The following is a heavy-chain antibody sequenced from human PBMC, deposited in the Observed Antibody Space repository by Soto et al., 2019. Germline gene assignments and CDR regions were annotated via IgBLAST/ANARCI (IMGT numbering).Heavy chain of an antibody. Sequence: EVQLVESGGGVVRPGGALRLSCAASGFTFDDYGMSWVLQAPGKGLECVAGINWNGGSTGYADSVKGRFTISRDNAKNSLYLQMNSLRAEDTALYHCARGRITGTTNYFDYWGQGTLVTVSS. CDR2: INWNGGST. V-gene: IGHV3-20*01. CDR1: GFTFDDYG. D-gene: IGHD1-20*01. CDR3: ARGRITGTTNYFDY. J-gene: IGHJ4*02.